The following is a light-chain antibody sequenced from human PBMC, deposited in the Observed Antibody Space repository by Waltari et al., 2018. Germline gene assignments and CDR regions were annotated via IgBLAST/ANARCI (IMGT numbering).Light chain of an antibody. Sequence: AIRMTQSPSSLAASTGDRVTIPCRASQDISGYLAWSQQKPGKAPNLRVYASSTSQTGVPSRFIGSGSGTAFTLTIDCLQSEDFATYYCQQYFVYPYTFGQGTKLEIK. J-gene: IGKJ2*01. CDR3: QQYFVYPYT. V-gene: IGKV1-8*01. CDR2: ASS. CDR1: QDISGY.